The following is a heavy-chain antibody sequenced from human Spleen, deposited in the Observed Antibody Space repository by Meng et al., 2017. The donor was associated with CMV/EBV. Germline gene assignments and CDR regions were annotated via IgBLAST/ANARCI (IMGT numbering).Heavy chain of an antibody. J-gene: IGHJ4*02. D-gene: IGHD3-9*01. CDR1: GYTFTGYY. V-gene: IGHV1-2*02. CDR3: ARNGDILTGESYYFDY. CDR2: INPNSGGT. Sequence: QVQLVQSGAEVKKPGASGKVSCKASGYTFTGYYMHWVRQAPGQGLEWMGWINPNSGGTNYAQKFQGRVTMSRDTSISTAYMELSRLRSDDTAVYYCARNGDILTGESYYFDYWGQGTLVTVSS.